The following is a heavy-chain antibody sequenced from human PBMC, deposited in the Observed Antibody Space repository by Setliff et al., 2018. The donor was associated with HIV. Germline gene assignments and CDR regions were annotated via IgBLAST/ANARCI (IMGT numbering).Heavy chain of an antibody. V-gene: IGHV4-4*07. CDR1: GGSISGDF. Sequence: PSETLSLTYTVSGGSISGDFWTWIRQPAGEGLEWIGRTHASGTTQCEPSLKNRCSMSIDTSKNQFSLKLSSVTAADTAVYYCARQTATGTSATFDSWGQGSLVTVSS. D-gene: IGHD2-21*02. CDR3: ARQTATGTSATFDS. J-gene: IGHJ4*02. CDR2: THASGTT.